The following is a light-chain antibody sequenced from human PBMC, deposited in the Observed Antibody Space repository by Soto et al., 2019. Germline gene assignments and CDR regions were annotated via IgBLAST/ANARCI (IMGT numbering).Light chain of an antibody. CDR1: SSDIGAGYD. J-gene: IGLJ1*01. V-gene: IGLV1-40*01. CDR2: ANN. Sequence: QSVLTQPPSVSGAPGQRVTISCTGSSSDIGAGYDVHWYQQLPGTAPKLVIYANNNRPSGVPDRFSGSKSGTSASLAITGLKVEDEADYYCQSYDSSLRGVFGTGTKVTVL. CDR3: QSYDSSLRGV.